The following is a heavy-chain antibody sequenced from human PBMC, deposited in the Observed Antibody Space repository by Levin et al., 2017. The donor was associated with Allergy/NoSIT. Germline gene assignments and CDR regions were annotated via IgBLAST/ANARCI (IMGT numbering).Heavy chain of an antibody. V-gene: IGHV4-59*01. CDR2: IYYSGST. CDR3: ARTSGSLGDAFDI. Sequence: SETLSLTCTVSGGSISSYYWSWIRQPPGKGLEWIGYIYYSGSTNYNPSLKSRVTISVDTSKNQFSLKLSSVTAADTAVYYCARTSGSLGDAFDIWGQGTMVTVSS. CDR1: GGSISSYY. D-gene: IGHD3-10*01. J-gene: IGHJ3*02.